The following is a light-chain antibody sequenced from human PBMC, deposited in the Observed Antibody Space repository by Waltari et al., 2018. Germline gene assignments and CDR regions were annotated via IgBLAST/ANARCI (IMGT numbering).Light chain of an antibody. CDR3: QQYGSPVT. V-gene: IGKV3-20*01. CDR1: QTVDSSY. Sequence: DIVLTQSPGTLSLSPGARATLSCRASQTVDSSYLAWYQHKPGQAPRLLIYGASSRYSGIPDRFTGSGSGTVFTLTINGLEPEDFAVYFCQQYGSPVTFAQGTKLELK. CDR2: GAS. J-gene: IGKJ2*01.